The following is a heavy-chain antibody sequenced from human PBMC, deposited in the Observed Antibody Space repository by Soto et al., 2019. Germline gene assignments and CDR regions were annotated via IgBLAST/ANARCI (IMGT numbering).Heavy chain of an antibody. V-gene: IGHV3-21*01. Sequence: GGSLRLSCVASGFAFSSYSMNWVRQAPGKGLEWVSSITSTGSYMYYADSVKGRFTISRDNAKNSLYLQMSSLRGEDTALYYCARGPYYDFWSGYPVDFWGQGTLVTVSS. J-gene: IGHJ4*02. D-gene: IGHD3-3*01. CDR2: ITSTGSYM. CDR3: ARGPYYDFWSGYPVDF. CDR1: GFAFSSYS.